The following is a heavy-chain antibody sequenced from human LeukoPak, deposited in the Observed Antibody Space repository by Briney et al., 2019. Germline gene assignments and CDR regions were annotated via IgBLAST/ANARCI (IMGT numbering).Heavy chain of an antibody. Sequence: QPGGSLRLSCAASGFSFSTYGFHWVRQAPGKGLEWVTFIRFDGGKKNYADSVKGRFAISRDNSKNTVYLQMNSLRAEDTAVYYCAKVAGYCSGGSCPDYWGQGTLVTVSS. J-gene: IGHJ4*02. CDR3: AKVAGYCSGGSCPDY. D-gene: IGHD2-15*01. V-gene: IGHV3-30*02. CDR2: IRFDGGKK. CDR1: GFSFSTYG.